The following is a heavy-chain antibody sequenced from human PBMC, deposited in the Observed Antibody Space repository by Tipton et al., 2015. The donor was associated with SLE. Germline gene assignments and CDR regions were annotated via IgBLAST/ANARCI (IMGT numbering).Heavy chain of an antibody. V-gene: IGHV3-43*01. CDR2: ITWDGGKT. Sequence: SLRLSCAASGFNFEDYTMHWVRLVPGKGLQWVSLITWDGGKTLYADSVRGRFTVSRDNSKSSLYLQMNSLRAGDTAVYYCAKYLEVRPSTVRVFDYWGQGTLVTVSS. CDR3: AKYLEVRPSTVRVFDY. CDR1: GFNFEDYT. J-gene: IGHJ4*02. D-gene: IGHD1-26*01.